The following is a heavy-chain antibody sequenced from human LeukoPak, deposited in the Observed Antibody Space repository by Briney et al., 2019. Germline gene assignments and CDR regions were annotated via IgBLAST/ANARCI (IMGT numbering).Heavy chain of an antibody. V-gene: IGHV1-46*01. J-gene: IGHJ4*02. CDR3: ATVHGNYFDY. CDR2: INPSGGST. CDR1: GYTFTSYY. Sequence: GASVKVSCKASGYTFTSYYMHWVRQAPGQGLEWMGIINPSGGSTSYAQKFQGRVTMTEDTSTDTAYMELSSLRSEDTAVYYCATVHGNYFDYWGQGTLVTVSS. D-gene: IGHD1-26*01.